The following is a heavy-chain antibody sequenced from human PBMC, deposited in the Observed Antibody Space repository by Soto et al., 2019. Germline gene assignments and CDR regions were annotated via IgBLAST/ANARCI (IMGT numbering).Heavy chain of an antibody. V-gene: IGHV1-18*03. D-gene: IGHD1-20*01. CDR1: GYTFTSYG. CDR3: ARGGMTGTSRLDP. CDR2: ISAYTGDT. J-gene: IGHJ5*02. Sequence: QVQLVQSGPEVMNPGASVKVSCKASGYTFTSYGISWVRQAPGQGLEWMGWISAYTGDTNYAQKFWGRVTMTKDTSTSTAYMEVRSLRSDDMAVYYCARGGMTGTSRLDPWGQGTLVTVSS.